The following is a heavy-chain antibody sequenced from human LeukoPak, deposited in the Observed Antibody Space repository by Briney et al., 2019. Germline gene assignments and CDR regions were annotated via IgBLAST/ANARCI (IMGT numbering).Heavy chain of an antibody. D-gene: IGHD3-10*01. Sequence: SETLSLTCTVSGYSISSGYYWGWIRPPPGKGLEWIGSIYHSGSTYYNPSLKSRVTISVDTSKNQFSLKLSSVTAADTAVYYCARDMGPIKYYYYYMDVWGKGTTVTVSS. V-gene: IGHV4-38-2*02. CDR3: ARDMGPIKYYYYYMDV. J-gene: IGHJ6*03. CDR1: GYSISSGYY. CDR2: IYHSGST.